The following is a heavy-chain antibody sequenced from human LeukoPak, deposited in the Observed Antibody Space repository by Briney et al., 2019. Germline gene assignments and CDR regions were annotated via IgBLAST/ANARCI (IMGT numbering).Heavy chain of an antibody. CDR3: AKSVFWNYVKQFGCMDV. CDR2: ISGSGGST. J-gene: IGHJ6*02. CDR1: GFTFSSYA. Sequence: PGGSLRLSCAASGFTFSSYAMSWVRQAPGKGLEWVSAISGSGGSTYYADSVKGRFTISRDNSKNTLYLQMNSLRAEDTAVYYCAKSVFWNYVKQFGCMDVWGQGTTVTVSS. V-gene: IGHV3-23*01. D-gene: IGHD1-7*01.